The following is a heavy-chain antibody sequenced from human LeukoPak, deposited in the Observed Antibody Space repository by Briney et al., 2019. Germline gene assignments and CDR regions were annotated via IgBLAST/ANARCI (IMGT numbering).Heavy chain of an antibody. CDR2: IYYSGST. J-gene: IGHJ4*02. CDR1: GASISSHY. D-gene: IGHD1-26*01. V-gene: IGHV4-59*11. Sequence: SETLSLTCTVSGASISSHYWSWIRQPPGKGLEWIGYIYYSGSTNYNPSLKSRVTISVDTSKNQFSLKLGSVTAADTAVYYCATTRELSAFDYWGQGTLVTVSS. CDR3: ATTRELSAFDY.